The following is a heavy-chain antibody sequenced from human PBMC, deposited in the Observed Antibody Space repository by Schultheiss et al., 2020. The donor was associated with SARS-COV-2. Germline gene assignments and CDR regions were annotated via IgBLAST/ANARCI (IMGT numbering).Heavy chain of an antibody. Sequence: SQTLSLTCAVSGYSISSGYYWGWIRQPPGKGLEWIGEINHSGSTNYNPSLKSRVTISVDTSKNQFSLKLSSVTAADTAVYYCARGEYSSSWYYFDYWGQGTLVTVSS. V-gene: IGHV4-38-2*01. CDR2: INHSGST. D-gene: IGHD6-13*01. CDR3: ARGEYSSSWYYFDY. J-gene: IGHJ4*02. CDR1: GYSISSGYY.